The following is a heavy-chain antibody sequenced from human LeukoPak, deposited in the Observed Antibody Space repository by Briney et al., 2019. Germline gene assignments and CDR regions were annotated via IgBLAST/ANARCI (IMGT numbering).Heavy chain of an antibody. CDR2: INHSGST. J-gene: IGHJ4*02. V-gene: IGHV4-34*01. Sequence: PSETLSLTCAVYGGSFSGYYWSWIRQPPGKGLEWIGEINHSGSTNYNPSLKSRVTISVDTSKNRFSLKLSSVTAADTAVYYCARLAGIPRVTTIRGFDYWGQGTLVTVSS. D-gene: IGHD5-24*01. CDR3: ARLAGIPRVTTIRGFDY. CDR1: GGSFSGYY.